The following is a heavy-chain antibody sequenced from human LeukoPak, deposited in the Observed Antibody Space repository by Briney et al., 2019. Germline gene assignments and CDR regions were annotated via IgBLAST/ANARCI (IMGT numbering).Heavy chain of an antibody. J-gene: IGHJ3*02. CDR2: INPNSGGT. V-gene: IGHV1-2*02. CDR1: GYTFTGYY. CDR3: AGSIVVVVAANGLDAFDI. D-gene: IGHD2-15*01. Sequence: GASVKVSCKASGYTFTGYYMHWVRQAPGQGLEWMGWINPNSGGTNYAQKFRGRVTMTRDTSISTAYMELSRLRSDDTAVYYCAGSIVVVVAANGLDAFDIWGQGTMVTVSS.